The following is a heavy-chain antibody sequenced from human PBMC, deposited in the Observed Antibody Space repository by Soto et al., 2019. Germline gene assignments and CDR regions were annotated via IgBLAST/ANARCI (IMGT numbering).Heavy chain of an antibody. J-gene: IGHJ4*02. CDR1: GFTFSGSA. V-gene: IGHV3-73*01. CDR2: IRSKANSYAK. Sequence: GESLKISCAASGFTFSGSAMHWVRQASGKGLEWVGRIRSKANSYAKEYAASVKGRFTISRDDSKNTAYLQMNSLKTEDTAVYYCTRAITIFGVVTTDYWGQGTLVTVSS. CDR3: TRAITIFGVVTTDY. D-gene: IGHD3-3*01.